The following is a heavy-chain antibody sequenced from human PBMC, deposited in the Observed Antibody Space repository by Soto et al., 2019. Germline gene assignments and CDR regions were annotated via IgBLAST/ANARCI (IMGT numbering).Heavy chain of an antibody. D-gene: IGHD5-12*01. CDR1: GGSFSGYY. V-gene: IGHV4-34*01. CDR2: INHSGST. Sequence: QVQLQQWGAGLLKPSETLSLTCAVYGGSFSGYYWSWIRQPPGKGLEWIGEINHSGSTNYNPSLKSRVTISVDTSKNQFSLKLSSVTAADMAVYYCARGGNSGYVWWGQGTLVTVSS. CDR3: ARGGNSGYVW. J-gene: IGHJ4*02.